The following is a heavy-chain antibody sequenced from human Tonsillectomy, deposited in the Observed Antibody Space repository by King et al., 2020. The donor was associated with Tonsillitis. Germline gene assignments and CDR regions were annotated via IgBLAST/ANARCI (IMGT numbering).Heavy chain of an antibody. V-gene: IGHV3-33*01. CDR1: GFTFRNYG. J-gene: IGHJ4*02. CDR2: IWDEGSTK. Sequence: VQLVESGGGLVQPGRSLRLSCSASGFTFRNYGMHWGRQAPGKGLEWVAVIWDEGSTKYYAESVKGRFTISSDNSQNTLYLQMSSLRAEETAVYYCARDREGLDYWGQGTLVTVSS. CDR3: ARDREGLDY.